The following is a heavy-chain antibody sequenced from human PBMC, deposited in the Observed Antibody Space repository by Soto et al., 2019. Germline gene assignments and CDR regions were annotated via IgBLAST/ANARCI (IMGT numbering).Heavy chain of an antibody. CDR3: ARDGSYLDY. CDR2: IYYSGST. V-gene: IGHV4-59*11. Sequence: SQTLSLTYSVADGSIINHYCSWIRQPPGKGLEWIGYIYYSGSTNYNPSLKSRVTISVDTSKNQFSLKLSSVTAADTAVYYCARDGSYLDYWGQGTLVTVSS. D-gene: IGHD1-26*01. J-gene: IGHJ4*02. CDR1: DGSIINHY.